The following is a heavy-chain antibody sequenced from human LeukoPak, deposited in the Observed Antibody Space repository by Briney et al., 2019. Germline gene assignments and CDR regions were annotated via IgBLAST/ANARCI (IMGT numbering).Heavy chain of an antibody. J-gene: IGHJ6*03. CDR3: ARARGSGSYYGHDYYYYYYMDV. D-gene: IGHD3-10*01. Sequence: ASVKVSCKASGYTFTSYDINWVRQATGQGLEWMGWMNPNSGNTGYAQKFQGGVIMTGDTSTSTVYMELRSLRSEDTAVYYCARARGSGSYYGHDYYYYYYMDVWGQGTTVTVSS. CDR1: GYTFTSYD. CDR2: MNPNSGNT. V-gene: IGHV1-8*01.